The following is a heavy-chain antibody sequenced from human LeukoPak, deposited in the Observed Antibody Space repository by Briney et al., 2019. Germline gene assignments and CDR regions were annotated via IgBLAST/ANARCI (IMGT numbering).Heavy chain of an antibody. CDR2: IIPIFGTA. D-gene: IGHD3-3*01. CDR1: GGTFSSYA. CDR3: ARGEYDFWSGYLRRGWFDP. Sequence: SVKVSCKASGGTFSSYAISWVRQAPGQGLEWMGGIIPIFGTANYAQKFQGRVTITADESTSTAYMELSSLRSEDTAVYYCARGEYDFWSGYLRRGWFDPWGQGTLVTVSS. V-gene: IGHV1-69*01. J-gene: IGHJ5*02.